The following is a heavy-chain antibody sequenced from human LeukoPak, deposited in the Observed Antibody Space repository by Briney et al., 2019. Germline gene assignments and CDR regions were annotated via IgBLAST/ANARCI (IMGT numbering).Heavy chain of an antibody. CDR2: IYYTGAT. CDR3: ARAGYSYGTGYYFDY. D-gene: IGHD5-18*01. V-gene: IGHV4-59*01. CDR1: GGSISSYY. J-gene: IGHJ4*02. Sequence: PSGTLSLTCAASGGSISSYYWSWIRLPPGKGLEWIGHIYYTGATYYNPSPKSRVTISLHTSKNQFSLKLSSVTAADAAVYYCARAGYSYGTGYYFDYWGQGALVTVSS.